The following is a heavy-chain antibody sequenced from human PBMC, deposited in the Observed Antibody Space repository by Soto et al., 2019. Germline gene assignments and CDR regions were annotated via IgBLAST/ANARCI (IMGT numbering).Heavy chain of an antibody. CDR1: GFTFSHYA. CDR2: ISSSGSST. V-gene: IGHV3-23*01. J-gene: IGHJ4*02. Sequence: EVQLLESGGGLVQPGGSLRLSCAASGFTFSHYAMSWVRQAPGKGLEWVSSISSSGSSTYYADSVKGRVTISTDHSKNILYLQMDNLRVEDTAIYYCAMAGELYYFDYRGLGTLVSVSS. D-gene: IGHD1-26*01. CDR3: AMAGELYYFDY.